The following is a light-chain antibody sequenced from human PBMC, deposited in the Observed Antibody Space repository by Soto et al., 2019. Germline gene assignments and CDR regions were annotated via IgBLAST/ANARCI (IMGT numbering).Light chain of an antibody. CDR1: NSDVGAYTF. Sequence: QSALTQPRSVSGSPGQSVTISCTGTNSDVGAYTFVSWYQQLPGKAPKLIISAVSYRPSGVPDRFSGSKSGNTASLTISGLPAEDEADYYCFSYTAIDMWVFGGGTKLTVL. J-gene: IGLJ3*02. CDR3: FSYTAIDMWV. CDR2: AVS. V-gene: IGLV2-11*01.